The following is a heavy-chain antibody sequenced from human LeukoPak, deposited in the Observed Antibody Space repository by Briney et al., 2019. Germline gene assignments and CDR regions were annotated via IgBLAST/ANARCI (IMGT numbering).Heavy chain of an antibody. Sequence: GGSLRLSCAASGFTFSDYYMTWIRQAPGKGLEWVSHITTSGSPLSYAASLKGRFTISRDDAKNSLYLQMNSLRAEDTAVYYCARDLRNYGMDVWGQGTTVTVSS. V-gene: IGHV3-11*01. D-gene: IGHD2/OR15-2a*01. CDR1: GFTFSDYY. CDR3: ARDLRNYGMDV. CDR2: ITTSGSPL. J-gene: IGHJ6*02.